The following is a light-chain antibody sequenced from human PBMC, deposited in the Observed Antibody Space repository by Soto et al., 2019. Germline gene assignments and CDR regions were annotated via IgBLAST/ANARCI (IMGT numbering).Light chain of an antibody. Sequence: QSALTQPASVSGSPGQSITISCTGTSSDVGGYNSVSWYQQHPGKAPKLIIYEVNIRPSGVSNRFSGSKSGNTASLTISGLQAEDEADYYCSSYASSSTWVFGGGTKLTVL. J-gene: IGLJ3*02. V-gene: IGLV2-14*01. CDR2: EVN. CDR3: SSYASSSTWV. CDR1: SSDVGGYNS.